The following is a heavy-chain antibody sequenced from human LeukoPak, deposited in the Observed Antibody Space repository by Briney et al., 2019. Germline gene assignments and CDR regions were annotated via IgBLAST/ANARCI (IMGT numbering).Heavy chain of an antibody. V-gene: IGHV1-58*02. Sequence: SVKVSCKASAFTFSSSAIQWVRQVRGQRLEGVGWIVVGSGNTNYAQKFQDRVTITKDMSTMTAYMELSSLRSEDTALYYCAAVFFSSTVPYFDHWAQGTLVTVSS. CDR1: AFTFSSSA. J-gene: IGHJ4*02. CDR3: AAVFFSSTVPYFDH. CDR2: IVVGSGNT. D-gene: IGHD2-2*01.